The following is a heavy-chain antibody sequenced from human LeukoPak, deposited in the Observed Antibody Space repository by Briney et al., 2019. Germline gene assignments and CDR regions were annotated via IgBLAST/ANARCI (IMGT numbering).Heavy chain of an antibody. Sequence: GESLKISCKGSGYSFTSHWISWVRQMPGKGLEWMGRIDPSDSYTNYSPSFQGHVTISADKSISTAYLQWSSLKASDTAMYYCARSLWFGELHYGMDVWGQGTTVTVSS. J-gene: IGHJ6*02. D-gene: IGHD3-10*01. CDR2: IDPSDSYT. CDR3: ARSLWFGELHYGMDV. V-gene: IGHV5-10-1*01. CDR1: GYSFTSHW.